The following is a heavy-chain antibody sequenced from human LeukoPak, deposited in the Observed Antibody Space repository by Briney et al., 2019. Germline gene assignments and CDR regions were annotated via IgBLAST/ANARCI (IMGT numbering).Heavy chain of an antibody. Sequence: PGGSLRLSCAASGFTFSSYAMSWVRQAPGKGLDWVSSIIDSGDSSAYADSVKGRFIISRDNSNNMLYLQVNSLRAEDTAVYYCAKDGVTTPYYFDYWGQGTLVTVSS. D-gene: IGHD4-17*01. CDR1: GFTFSSYA. CDR2: IIDSGDSS. J-gene: IGHJ4*02. CDR3: AKDGVTTPYYFDY. V-gene: IGHV3-23*01.